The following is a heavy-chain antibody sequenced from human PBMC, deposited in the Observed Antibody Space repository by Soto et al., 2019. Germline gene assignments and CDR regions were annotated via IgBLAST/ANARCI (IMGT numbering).Heavy chain of an antibody. CDR2: ISGSGGST. J-gene: IGHJ3*02. Sequence: PGGSLRLSCAASGFTFSSYAMSWVRQAPGKGLEWVSAISGSGGSTYYADSVKGRFTISRDNSKNTLYLQMNSLRAEDTAVYYCAKDLSGSPADHDAFDIWSQGTMVTVSS. V-gene: IGHV3-23*01. CDR3: AKDLSGSPADHDAFDI. CDR1: GFTFSSYA. D-gene: IGHD1-26*01.